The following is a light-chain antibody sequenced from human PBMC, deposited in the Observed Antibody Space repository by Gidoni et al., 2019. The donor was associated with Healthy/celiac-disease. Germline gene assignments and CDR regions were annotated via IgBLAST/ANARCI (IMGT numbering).Light chain of an antibody. CDR2: EDN. J-gene: IGLJ2*01. V-gene: IGLV6-57*02. CDR3: QSYDSSIYVV. CDR1: SGSIASNY. Sequence: NFMLTQPHSVSESPGKTVTIFCTGSSGSIASNYVQWYQQRPGSAPTTVIYEDNQRPSGVPDRFSGSIDSSSNSASLTISGLKTEDEADYYCQSYDSSIYVVFGGGTKLTVL.